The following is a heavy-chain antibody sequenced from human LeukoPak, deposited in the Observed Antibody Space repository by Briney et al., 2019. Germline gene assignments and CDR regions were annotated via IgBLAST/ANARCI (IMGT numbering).Heavy chain of an antibody. CDR3: ASTHGRDDTSGYHVNYFDP. Sequence: SETLSLTCTVSGGSVSDHYWSWIRQSPGQGLQWIGYIFSHGGTDYNPSLKGRVTISVDTSKNQFSLQLTSVTAADTAVYYCASTHGRDDTSGYHVNYFDPWGQGTLVSVSS. D-gene: IGHD3-22*01. V-gene: IGHV4-59*02. CDR1: GGSVSDHY. J-gene: IGHJ5*02. CDR2: IFSHGGT.